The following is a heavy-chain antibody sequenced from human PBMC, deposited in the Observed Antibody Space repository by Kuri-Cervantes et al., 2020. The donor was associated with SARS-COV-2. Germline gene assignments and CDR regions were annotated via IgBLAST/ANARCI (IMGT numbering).Heavy chain of an antibody. J-gene: IGHJ6*02. Sequence: ASVKVSCKASGYTLTSFYMHWVRQAPGQRLEWMGWINAGNGNTKYSQKFQGRVTITRDTSATTAYMELSSLRSEDTTVYYRARALSYYGMDVWGQGTTVTVSS. V-gene: IGHV1-3*01. CDR2: INAGNGNT. CDR3: ARALSYYGMDV. CDR1: GYTLTSFY.